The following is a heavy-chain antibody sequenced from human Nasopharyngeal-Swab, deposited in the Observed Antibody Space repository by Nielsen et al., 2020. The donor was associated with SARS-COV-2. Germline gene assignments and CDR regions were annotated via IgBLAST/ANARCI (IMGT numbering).Heavy chain of an antibody. CDR3: AKERVMITFGGTYNAFDI. CDR1: GFTFSNYA. Sequence: GESLKISCAASGFTFSNYAMSWVRQAPGKGLEWVSGISASGASTYYADSLKGRFTVSRDNSKNTVYLQMNSLRAEDTAIYYCAKERVMITFGGTYNAFDIWGQGTMVTVSS. V-gene: IGHV3-23*01. J-gene: IGHJ3*02. D-gene: IGHD3-16*01. CDR2: ISASGAST.